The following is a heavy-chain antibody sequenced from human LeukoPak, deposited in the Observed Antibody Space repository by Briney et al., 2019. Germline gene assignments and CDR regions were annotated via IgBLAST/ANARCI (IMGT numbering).Heavy chain of an antibody. CDR1: GFTFSNYE. V-gene: IGHV3-48*03. Sequence: GGSLRLSCAASGFTFSNYEMNWVRQAPGRGLEWVSYISSSGLTMYYADSVKGRFIISRDNAENSLYLQMNSLRAEDTAVYYCARRSTGEDYWGQGILVTVSS. CDR3: ARRSTGEDY. D-gene: IGHD5/OR15-5a*01. CDR2: ISSSGLTM. J-gene: IGHJ4*02.